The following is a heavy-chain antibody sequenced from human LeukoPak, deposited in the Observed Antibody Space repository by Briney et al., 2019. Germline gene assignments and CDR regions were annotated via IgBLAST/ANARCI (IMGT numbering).Heavy chain of an antibody. CDR3: ARGSRDIVVVVAATQLDY. J-gene: IGHJ4*02. D-gene: IGHD2-15*01. CDR1: GFTFSYYT. CDR2: ISYDGSNK. V-gene: IGHV3-30-3*01. Sequence: PGGSLRLSCAASGFTFSYYTMHWVRQAPGKGLEWVAVISYDGSNKYYADSVKGRFTISRDNAKNSLYLQMNSLRDEDTAVYYCARGSRDIVVVVAATQLDYWGQGTLVTVSS.